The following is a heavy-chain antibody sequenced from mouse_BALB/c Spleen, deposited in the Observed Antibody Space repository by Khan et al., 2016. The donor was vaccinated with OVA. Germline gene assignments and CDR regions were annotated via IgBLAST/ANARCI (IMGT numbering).Heavy chain of an antibody. CDR3: AHTCWEAGGFGI. CDR1: GFNIKDTY. D-gene: IGHD3-1*01. CDR2: IAPANGNT. J-gene: IGHJ1*01. V-gene: IGHV14-3*02. Sequence: IQLVQSGAELVKPGASVKLSCTASGFNIKDTYLHWVKQRPEQGLEWIGRIAPANGNTKYDPKFQGKATITADTSSNTSYLQLNSLTSEDTAVYYCAHTCWEAGGFGIWGEGTTVTVSS.